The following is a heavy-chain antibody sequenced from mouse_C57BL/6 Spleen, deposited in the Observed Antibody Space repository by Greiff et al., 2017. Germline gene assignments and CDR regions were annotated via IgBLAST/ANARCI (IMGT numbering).Heavy chain of an antibody. V-gene: IGHV1-63*01. J-gene: IGHJ1*03. D-gene: IGHD2-14*01. CDR2: IYPGGGYT. CDR1: GYTFTNYW. CDR3: ARNREGYYGYFDV. Sequence: LVESGAELVRPGTSVKMSCKASGYTFTNYWIGWAKQRPGHGLEWIGDIYPGGGYTNYNEKFKGKATLTADKSSSTAYMQFSSLTSEDSAIYYCARNREGYYGYFDVWGTGTTVTVSS.